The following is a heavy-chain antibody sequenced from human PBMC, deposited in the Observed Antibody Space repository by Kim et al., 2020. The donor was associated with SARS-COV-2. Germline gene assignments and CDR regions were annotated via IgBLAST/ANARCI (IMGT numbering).Heavy chain of an antibody. J-gene: IGHJ4*02. Sequence: IYYSGNTNYNPSLKSRFTIAIDTSKNQFCLRLSSVTAADTAVYYWAKGLNWGQGTLVTVSS. V-gene: IGHV4-39*01. CDR2: IYYSGNT. CDR3: AKGLN.